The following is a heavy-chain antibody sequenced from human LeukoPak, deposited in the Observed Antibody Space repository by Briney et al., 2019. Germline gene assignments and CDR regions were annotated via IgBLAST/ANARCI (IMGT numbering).Heavy chain of an antibody. D-gene: IGHD3-22*01. CDR2: IYHSGST. Sequence: SETLSLTCAVSGGSISSGGYSWSWIRQPPGKGLEWIGYIYHSGSTYYNPSLKSRVTISVDRSKNQFSLKLSSVTAADTAVYYCARDRYYDSSGYYYRAFDIWGQGTMVTVSS. V-gene: IGHV4-30-2*01. CDR3: ARDRYYDSSGYYYRAFDI. J-gene: IGHJ3*02. CDR1: GGSISSGGYS.